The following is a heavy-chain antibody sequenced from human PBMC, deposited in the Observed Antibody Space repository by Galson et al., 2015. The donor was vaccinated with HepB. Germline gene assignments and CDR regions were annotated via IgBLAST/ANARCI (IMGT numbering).Heavy chain of an antibody. J-gene: IGHJ4*02. V-gene: IGHV3-74*01. CDR1: GFTFSSYW. Sequence: SLRLSCAASGFTFSSYWMHWVRQAPGKGLVWVSHINSDGSITNYADSVKGRFTISRDNAKNTLYLQMNSLRAEDTAVYYCARGWELLPDYWGQGTLVTVSS. CDR2: INSDGSIT. D-gene: IGHD1-26*01. CDR3: ARGWELLPDY.